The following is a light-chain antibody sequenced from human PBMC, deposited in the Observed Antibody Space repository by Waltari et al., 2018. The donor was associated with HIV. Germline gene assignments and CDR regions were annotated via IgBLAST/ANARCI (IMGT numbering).Light chain of an antibody. CDR3: AAWDDSLNGV. Sequence: QSVLTQPPSASGTPRPRVTIACSVSSSTLGPNTAHWYQQLPGTAPKLLIYSNNQRPSGVPDRFSGSKSGTSASLAISGLQSEDEADYYCAAWDDSLNGVFGGGTKLTVL. V-gene: IGLV1-44*01. CDR2: SNN. J-gene: IGLJ3*02. CDR1: SSTLGPNT.